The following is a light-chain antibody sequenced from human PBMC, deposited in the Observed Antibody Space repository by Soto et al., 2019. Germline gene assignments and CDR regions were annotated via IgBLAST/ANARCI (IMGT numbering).Light chain of an antibody. CDR2: DVT. V-gene: IGLV2-14*01. CDR1: SSDVGGYNY. Sequence: QSALTQPASVSGSPGQSIIISCTGTSSDVGGYNYVAWYQQHPGKAPKLLIYDVTNRPSGVSDRFSGSRSGNTASLTISGLQAEDEADYYCNSYTSRNTFVLGTGTKLTVL. CDR3: NSYTSRNTFV. J-gene: IGLJ1*01.